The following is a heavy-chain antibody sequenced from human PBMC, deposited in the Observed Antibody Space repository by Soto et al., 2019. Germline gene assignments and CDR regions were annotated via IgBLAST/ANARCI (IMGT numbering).Heavy chain of an antibody. CDR2: INPNSGGT. D-gene: IGHD2-2*01. Sequence: ASVKVSCKASGYTFTGYYMHWVRQAPGQGLEWVGWINPNSGGTNYAQKFQGWVTMTRDTSISTAYMELSRLRSDDTAVYYCARDRAMRDGYYYYGMDVWGQGTTVTVSS. CDR3: ARDRAMRDGYYYYGMDV. CDR1: GYTFTGYY. J-gene: IGHJ6*02. V-gene: IGHV1-2*04.